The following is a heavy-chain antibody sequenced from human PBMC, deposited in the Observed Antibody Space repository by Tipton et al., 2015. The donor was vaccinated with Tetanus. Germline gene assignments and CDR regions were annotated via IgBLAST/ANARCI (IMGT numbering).Heavy chain of an antibody. CDR2: INPNSGGT. CDR1: GYTFTGYY. J-gene: IGHJ4*02. Sequence: QSGAEVKKPGASVKVSCKASGYTFTGYYMHWVQQAPGQGLEWMGWINPNSGGTNYAQKFQGRVTMTRDTSISTAYMEVSRLRSDVTAIYYCARGVDYDSSGIDDFWGQGTLVTVSS. D-gene: IGHD3-22*01. CDR3: ARGVDYDSSGIDDF. V-gene: IGHV1-2*02.